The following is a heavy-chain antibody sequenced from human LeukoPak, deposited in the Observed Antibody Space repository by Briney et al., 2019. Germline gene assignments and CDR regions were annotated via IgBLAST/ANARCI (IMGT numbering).Heavy chain of an antibody. Sequence: GGSLRLSCAASGFTFSSYAMSWVRQAPGKGLEWVSAISGSGGSTYYADSVKGRFTISRDNSKSTLYLQMNSLRAEDTAVYYCAKDGALRYFDWLLEDYYYYYGMDVWGKGTTVTVSS. J-gene: IGHJ6*04. D-gene: IGHD3-9*01. CDR2: ISGSGGST. V-gene: IGHV3-23*01. CDR3: AKDGALRYFDWLLEDYYYYYGMDV. CDR1: GFTFSSYA.